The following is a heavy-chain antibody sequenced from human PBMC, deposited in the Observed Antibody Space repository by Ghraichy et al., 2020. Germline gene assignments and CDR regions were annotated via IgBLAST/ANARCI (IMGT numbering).Heavy chain of an antibody. J-gene: IGHJ6*02. Sequence: SGPTLVKPTQTLTLTCSFSGFSLTTSGVGVGWIRQPPGEALEWLALIYWDGDERYSPSLESRLTITKDTSKNQVVLTMTNMDPVDTATYFCAHRRVPEPPQYYYYGVDVWGQGTTVTVSS. D-gene: IGHD3-16*01. CDR1: GFSLTTSGVG. V-gene: IGHV2-5*02. CDR3: AHRRVPEPPQYYYYGVDV. CDR2: IYWDGDE.